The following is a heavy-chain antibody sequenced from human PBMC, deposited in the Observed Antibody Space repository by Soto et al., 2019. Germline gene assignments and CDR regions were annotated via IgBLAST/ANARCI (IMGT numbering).Heavy chain of an antibody. CDR3: ARPTVYYFDY. D-gene: IGHD4-17*01. Sequence: QVQLVQSGAEVKKPGASVKVSCKTSGFTFSNYYIHWVRQAPGRGLEWMGIINPGSGTTNYAQKFQGRITVTWDTSTSTVYMQLSSLTSDDTAVYYCARPTVYYFDYWGQGTLITVSS. V-gene: IGHV1-46*03. J-gene: IGHJ4*02. CDR1: GFTFSNYY. CDR2: INPGSGTT.